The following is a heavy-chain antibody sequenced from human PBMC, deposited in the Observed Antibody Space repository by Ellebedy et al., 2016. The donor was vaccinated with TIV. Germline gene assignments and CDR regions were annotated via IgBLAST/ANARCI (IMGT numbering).Heavy chain of an antibody. V-gene: IGHV4-34*01. CDR1: GGSFSGYY. Sequence: SETLSLXXAVYGGSFSGYYWSWIRQPPGKGLEWIGEINHSGSTNYNPSLKSRVTISVDTSKNQFSLKLSSVTAADTAVYYCTRFGDSGSYGWGQGTLVTVSS. CDR2: INHSGST. J-gene: IGHJ4*02. CDR3: TRFGDSGSYG. D-gene: IGHD1-26*01.